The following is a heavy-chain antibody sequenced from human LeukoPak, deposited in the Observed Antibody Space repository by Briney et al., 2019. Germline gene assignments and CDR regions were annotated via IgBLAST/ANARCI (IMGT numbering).Heavy chain of an antibody. CDR3: ARERDIVVVPAAIPNYYYYGMDV. J-gene: IGHJ6*02. CDR1: GFIVSSSY. CDR2: LYSDATT. D-gene: IGHD2-2*01. Sequence: QPGGSLRLSCAASGFIVSSSYMSWVRQAPGKGLEWVSVLYSDATTYYADSVKGRFTISRDNSKNTLYLQMNSLRAEDTAVYYCARERDIVVVPAAIPNYYYYGMDVWGQGTTVTVSS. V-gene: IGHV3-53*05.